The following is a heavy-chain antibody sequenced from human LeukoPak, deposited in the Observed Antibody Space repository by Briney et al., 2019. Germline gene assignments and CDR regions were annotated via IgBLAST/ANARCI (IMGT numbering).Heavy chain of an antibody. J-gene: IGHJ4*02. D-gene: IGHD3-22*01. CDR3: AKDRSQAQYYYDSSGYSPFDY. CDR2: ISGSGGST. V-gene: IGHV3-23*01. CDR1: GFTFSSYG. Sequence: GGSLRLSCAASGFTFSSYGMSWVRQAPGKGLEWVSAISGSGGSTYYADSVKGRFTISRDNSKNTLYLQMNSLRAEDTAVYYCAKDRSQAQYYYDSSGYSPFDYWGQGTLVTVSS.